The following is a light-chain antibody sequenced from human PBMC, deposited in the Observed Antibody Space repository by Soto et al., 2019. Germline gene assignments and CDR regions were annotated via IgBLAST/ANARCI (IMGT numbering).Light chain of an antibody. J-gene: IGLJ2*01. CDR3: RAWATGSYLF. Sequence: SYELTQPPSVSVSPGQTAIITCSGDKLGNKYTCWYQQKPGQSPVLVIYQDNKRPSGIPERFSGSNSGNTATLTISGPQARDGVDYYCRAWATGSYLFFAGGTKLTAL. V-gene: IGLV3-1*01. CDR2: QDN. CDR1: KLGNKY.